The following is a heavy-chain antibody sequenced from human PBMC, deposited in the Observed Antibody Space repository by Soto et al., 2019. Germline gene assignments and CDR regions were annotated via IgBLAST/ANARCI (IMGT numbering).Heavy chain of an antibody. CDR1: GLTFGSYW. D-gene: IGHD6-6*01. CDR3: ARDGLADY. V-gene: IGHV3-7*01. Sequence: GGSLRLSCAASGLTFGSYWMSWVRQAPGKGLEWVANIKQDGSEKYYVDSVKGRFTISRDNAKNSLYLQMNSLRAEDTAVYYCARDGLADYWGQGTLVTVSS. J-gene: IGHJ4*02. CDR2: IKQDGSEK.